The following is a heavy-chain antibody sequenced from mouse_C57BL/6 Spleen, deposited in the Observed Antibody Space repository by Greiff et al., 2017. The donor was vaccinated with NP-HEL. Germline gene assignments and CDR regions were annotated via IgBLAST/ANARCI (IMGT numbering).Heavy chain of an antibody. V-gene: IGHV1-22*01. Sequence: EVQLQQSGPELVKPGASVKMSCKASGYTFTDYNMHWVKQSHGKSLEWLGYINPNNGGTSYKQKFKGKATLTVNTSSSTAYMELRSLTSEDSAVYYCARPLVITTVVEDYWGQGTTLTVSS. J-gene: IGHJ2*01. D-gene: IGHD1-1*01. CDR1: GYTFTDYN. CDR2: INPNNGGT. CDR3: ARPLVITTVVEDY.